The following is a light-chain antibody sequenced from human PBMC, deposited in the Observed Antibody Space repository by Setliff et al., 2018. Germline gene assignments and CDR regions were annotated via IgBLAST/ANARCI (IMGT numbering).Light chain of an antibody. J-gene: IGLJ1*01. V-gene: IGLV2-14*01. CDR3: GSYTSTSTLFV. CDR1: SSDVGGYNY. Sequence: QSVLTQPASVSGSPGQSITISCTGTSSDVGGYNYVSWYQQHPGKAPKLMIYGVSSRPSGVSNRFSGSKSDNTASLTISGLQTEDEADYYCGSYTSTSTLFVFGSGTRSPS. CDR2: GVS.